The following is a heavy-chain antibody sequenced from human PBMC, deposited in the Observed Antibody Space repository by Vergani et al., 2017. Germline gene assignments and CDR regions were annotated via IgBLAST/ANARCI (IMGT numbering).Heavy chain of an antibody. V-gene: IGHV1-69*04. J-gene: IGHJ4*02. CDR2: IIPILGTA. Sequence: QVQLVQSGAEVKKPGSSVKVSCKASGGTFSSYAISWVRQAPGQGLEWMGRIIPILGTANYAQKFQGRVTITADKSTSTAYMELSSLRSEDTAVYYCARGDTYYDFWSGYTDYWGQGTLVTVSS. D-gene: IGHD3-3*01. CDR3: ARGDTYYDFWSGYTDY. CDR1: GGTFSSYA.